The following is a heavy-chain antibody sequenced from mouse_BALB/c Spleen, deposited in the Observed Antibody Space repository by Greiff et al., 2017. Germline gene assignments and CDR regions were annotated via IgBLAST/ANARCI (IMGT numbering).Heavy chain of an antibody. V-gene: IGHV1-54*01. Sequence: QVQLKQSGAELVRPGPSVKVTCKASGYSFTNYFIEWVKQWPGQGLEWIGVINPGRGGTNYNEKFKGKATLTADKSSSAAYMQHSSLASDDSVVYCCARNSRQLGGYDYWGQGTSVTVSS. CDR2: INPGRGGT. CDR1: GYSFTNYF. CDR3: ARNSRQLGGYDY. D-gene: IGHD3-2*01. J-gene: IGHJ4*01.